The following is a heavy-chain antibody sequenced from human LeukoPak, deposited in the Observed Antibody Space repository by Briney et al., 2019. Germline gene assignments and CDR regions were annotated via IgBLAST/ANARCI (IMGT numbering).Heavy chain of an antibody. J-gene: IGHJ4*02. CDR2: INPNSGGT. CDR3: ARGLRGSPAFDY. CDR1: GYTFTGYY. V-gene: IGHV1-2*02. Sequence: ASVKVSCKASGYTFTGYYMHWVRQAPGQGLEWMGWINPNSGGTKYAQKFQGRVTMTRDMSISTVYMELSRLRSDDTAVYYCARGLRGSPAFDYWGQGTLVTVSS. D-gene: IGHD2-2*01.